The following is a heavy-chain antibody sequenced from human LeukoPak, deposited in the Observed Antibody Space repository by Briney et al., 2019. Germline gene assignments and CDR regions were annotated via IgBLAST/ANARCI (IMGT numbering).Heavy chain of an antibody. J-gene: IGHJ4*02. CDR3: ARDSVVGVATCDY. Sequence: GGSLRLSCAASGFTVDDSGMSWVRQAPGKGLEWVSGIYWNGGSKGDADSVRGRFTISRDNAKNSLYLQMNSLRVEDTAFYYCARDSVVGVATCDYWGQGTLVTVSS. CDR2: IYWNGGSK. CDR1: GFTVDDSG. D-gene: IGHD2-15*01. V-gene: IGHV3-20*04.